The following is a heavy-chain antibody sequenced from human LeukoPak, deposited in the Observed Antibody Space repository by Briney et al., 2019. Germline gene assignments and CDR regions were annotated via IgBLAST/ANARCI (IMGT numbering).Heavy chain of an antibody. D-gene: IGHD5-18*01. CDR1: GGSLNRFY. CDR3: ARDSPDGYTSGHYFYYLDV. J-gene: IGHJ6*03. Sequence: SETLSLTCTVSGGSLNRFYWAWIRQPAGRGLEWIGRIHSGGTTNYNPSLESRLTFSLDTSQNQFTLKLSSVTAADTAVYYCARDSPDGYTSGHYFYYLDVWGKGTTVTVSS. V-gene: IGHV4-4*07. CDR2: IHSGGTT.